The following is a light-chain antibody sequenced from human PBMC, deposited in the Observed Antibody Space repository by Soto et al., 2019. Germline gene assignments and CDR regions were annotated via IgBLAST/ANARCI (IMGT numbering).Light chain of an antibody. CDR3: QQYNSYSLRT. J-gene: IGKJ1*01. V-gene: IGKV1-5*01. CDR1: QSISSW. CDR2: DAS. Sequence: DIQMTQSASTLSASVGDRVTITCRASQSISSWLAWYQQKPGKAPKLLIYDASSLESGVPSRFSGSGSGTEFTLTISSLQPDDFATYYCQQYNSYSLRTFGQGTKVDIK.